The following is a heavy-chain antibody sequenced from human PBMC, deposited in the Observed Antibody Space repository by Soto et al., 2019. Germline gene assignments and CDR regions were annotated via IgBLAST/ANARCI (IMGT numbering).Heavy chain of an antibody. Sequence: QLQLQESGSGLVKPSQTLSLTCAVSGGSISSGGYSWSWIRQPPGKGLEWIGYIYHSGSTYYNPSLKSRVTTSVDRSKNQVSLKLSSVTAADTAVYYCASAGGLGAVAADYWGQGTLVTVSS. CDR2: IYHSGST. CDR3: ASAGGLGAVAADY. D-gene: IGHD6-19*01. V-gene: IGHV4-30-2*01. CDR1: GGSISSGGYS. J-gene: IGHJ4*02.